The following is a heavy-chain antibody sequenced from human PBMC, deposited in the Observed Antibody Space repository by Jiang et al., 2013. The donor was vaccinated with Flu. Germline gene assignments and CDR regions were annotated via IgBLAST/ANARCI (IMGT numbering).Heavy chain of an antibody. D-gene: IGHD6-25*01. Sequence: IYPGDSDTRYSPSFQGQVTISADKSTSTAYLQWSSLRASDTAMYYCARKLKYSSDGYYFDYWGQGTLVTVSS. V-gene: IGHV5-51*01. CDR2: IYPGDSDT. CDR3: ARKLKYSSDGYYFDY. J-gene: IGHJ4*02.